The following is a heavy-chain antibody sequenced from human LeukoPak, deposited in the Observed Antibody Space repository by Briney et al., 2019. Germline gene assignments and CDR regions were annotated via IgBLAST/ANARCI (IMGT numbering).Heavy chain of an antibody. CDR2: NNPGDSDT. J-gene: IGHJ5*02. Sequence: GESLKISCKGSGDSFNKYWIGWVRQMPGKGPEWLGINNPGDSDTRYSASFQGQVTISADRPTSIVYLQWRSLKASDTAMYYCARFYFDSGAYYYDHWGQGTLVTVSS. CDR3: ARFYFDSGAYYYDH. V-gene: IGHV5-51*04. D-gene: IGHD3-22*01. CDR1: GDSFNKYW.